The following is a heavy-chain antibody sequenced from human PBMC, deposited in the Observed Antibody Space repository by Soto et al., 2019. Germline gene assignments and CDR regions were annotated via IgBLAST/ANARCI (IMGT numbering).Heavy chain of an antibody. CDR2: ISYDGSNK. D-gene: IGHD3-3*01. V-gene: IGHV3-30*18. CDR3: AKDQITDYDFWSGSLDY. CDR1: GFTFSSYG. Sequence: GGSLRLSCAASGFTFSSYGMHWVRQAPGKGLEWVAVISYDGSNKYYADSVKGRFTISRDNSKNTLYLQMNSLRAEDTAVYYCAKDQITDYDFWSGSLDYWDQGTLVTVSS. J-gene: IGHJ4*02.